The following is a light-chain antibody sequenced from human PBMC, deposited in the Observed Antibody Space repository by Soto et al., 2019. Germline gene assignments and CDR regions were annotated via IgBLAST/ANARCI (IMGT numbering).Light chain of an antibody. Sequence: DIQMTQSPSSVSASVGDRVTISCRASQGISNWLAWYQQKPGEAPKLLIFAASSLQSGVPLRFSGSGSGTDFTLTNSSLQPEDSASYYCQQANSCPYTFGQGTKLQIK. CDR1: QGISNW. CDR2: AAS. CDR3: QQANSCPYT. J-gene: IGKJ2*01. V-gene: IGKV1-12*01.